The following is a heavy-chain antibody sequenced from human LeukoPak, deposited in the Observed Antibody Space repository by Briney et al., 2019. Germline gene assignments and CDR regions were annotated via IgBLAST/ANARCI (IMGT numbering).Heavy chain of an antibody. V-gene: IGHV1-69*13. D-gene: IGHD2-2*01. CDR1: GGTFSSYG. CDR3: ARISEYRLLNC. CDR2: IIPSFGTA. J-gene: IGHJ4*02. Sequence: SVKVSCKASGGTFSSYGISWVRQAPGQGLEWMGGIIPSFGTANYAQKVQGRVTITADEYTRTAYMELSSLRSEDTAVYYCARISEYRLLNCWGQGTLVTVSS.